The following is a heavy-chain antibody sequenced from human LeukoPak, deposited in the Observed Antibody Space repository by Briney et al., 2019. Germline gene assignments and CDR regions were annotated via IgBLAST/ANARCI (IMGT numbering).Heavy chain of an antibody. D-gene: IGHD3-3*01. V-gene: IGHV1-69*04. CDR2: ILPIIHIP. CDR1: GGTFGTYT. Sequence: SVKVSCKASGGTFGTYTISCVRQAPGQGLEWMGRILPIIHIPDYAQKFQDRVTITADTSTNTAYMELGSLRSEDTAVYYCARETEDDSIFGVVFGPLDYWGQGTLVTVSS. J-gene: IGHJ4*02. CDR3: ARETEDDSIFGVVFGPLDY.